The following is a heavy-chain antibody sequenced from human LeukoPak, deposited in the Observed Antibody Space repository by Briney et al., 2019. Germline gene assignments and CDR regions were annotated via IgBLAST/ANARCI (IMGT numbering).Heavy chain of an antibody. J-gene: IGHJ4*02. CDR2: ISYDGSDK. Sequence: GGSLRLSCAASGFTVSSYGMHWVRQAPGKGLEWVAVISYDGSDKYHADSVKGRFTISRDNSKNTLYLQMNSLRAEDTAVYYCVKESVAKGPFDYWGQGTLVTVSS. D-gene: IGHD5-12*01. CDR3: VKESVAKGPFDY. V-gene: IGHV3-30*18. CDR1: GFTVSSYG.